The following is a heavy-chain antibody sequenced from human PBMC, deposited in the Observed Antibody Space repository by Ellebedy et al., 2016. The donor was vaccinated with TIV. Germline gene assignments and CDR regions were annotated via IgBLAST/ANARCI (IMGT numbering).Heavy chain of an antibody. J-gene: IGHJ4*02. CDR1: GYAFDTYW. V-gene: IGHV5-51*01. CDR2: IYPGDSDT. Sequence: GESLKISCKGSGYAFDTYWIAWVRQMPGKGLERMGIIYPGDSDTRYNPSFQAQVTISADKSINTAFLAWSSLRASDTGMYYCARRSGRGSGNYYRIDYWGQGTLVTVSS. D-gene: IGHD3-10*01. CDR3: ARRSGRGSGNYYRIDY.